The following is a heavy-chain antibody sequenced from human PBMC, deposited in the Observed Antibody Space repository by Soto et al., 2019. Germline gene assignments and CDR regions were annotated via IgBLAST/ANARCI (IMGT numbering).Heavy chain of an antibody. CDR3: ARDHLGIAAGDFDL. CDR2: ISSGRPDI. D-gene: IGHD6-19*01. Sequence: EDQLVESGGGLVKPGGSLRLSCAASGFSFDTYNMNWVRQAPGKGLEWVSSISSGRPDIFYADSVRGRFTISRDDAKKSLFLQMNRLIADDTAVYYCARDHLGIAAGDFDLWGQGTLVTVSS. J-gene: IGHJ4*02. V-gene: IGHV3-21*02. CDR1: GFSFDTYN.